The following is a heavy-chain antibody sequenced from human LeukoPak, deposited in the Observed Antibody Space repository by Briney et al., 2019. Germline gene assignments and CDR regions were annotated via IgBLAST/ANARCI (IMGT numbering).Heavy chain of an antibody. CDR3: ARGRITVGATVY. V-gene: IGHV1-8*01. D-gene: IGHD1-26*01. J-gene: IGHJ4*02. CDR2: MNPNSGNT. CDR1: GYTFTSYD. Sequence: GASVKVSCKASGYTFTSYDINRVRQATGQGLEWMGWMNPNSGNTGYAQKFQGRVTMTRNTSISTAYMELSSLRSEDTAVYYCARGRITVGATVYWGQGTLVTVSS.